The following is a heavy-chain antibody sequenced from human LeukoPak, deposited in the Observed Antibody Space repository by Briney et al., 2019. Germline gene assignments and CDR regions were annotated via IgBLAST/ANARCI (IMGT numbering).Heavy chain of an antibody. Sequence: ASVKVSCKASGYTLTSYGISWVRQAPGQGLEWMGWISAYNGNTNYAQKLQGRVTMTTDTSTSTAYMELRSLRSDDTAVYYCAREVVRFLEWLPMTYYYYGMDVWGQGTTVTVSS. D-gene: IGHD3-3*01. CDR1: GYTLTSYG. V-gene: IGHV1-18*01. CDR3: AREVVRFLEWLPMTYYYYGMDV. CDR2: ISAYNGNT. J-gene: IGHJ6*02.